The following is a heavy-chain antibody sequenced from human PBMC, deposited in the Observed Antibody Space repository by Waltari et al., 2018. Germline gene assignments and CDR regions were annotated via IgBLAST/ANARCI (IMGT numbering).Heavy chain of an antibody. CDR2: CIPIFGTA. CDR3: ARGADFWSGYWGFDY. CDR1: GGTFSSYA. J-gene: IGHJ4*02. Sequence: QVQLVQSGAEVKKPGSSVKVSCKASGGTFSSYAISWVRQAPGQGLEWMGGCIPIFGTANYDKTFHGRVTITSDESTSTAYMELSSLGSEDTAVDYCARGADFWSGYWGFDYWGQGTLVTVSS. D-gene: IGHD3-3*01. V-gene: IGHV1-69*05.